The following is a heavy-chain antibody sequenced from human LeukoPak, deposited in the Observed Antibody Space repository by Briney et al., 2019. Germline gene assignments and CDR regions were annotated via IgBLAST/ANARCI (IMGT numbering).Heavy chain of an antibody. CDR1: GFTFSNAW. CDR2: ISSSGSGGST. J-gene: IGHJ5*02. Sequence: PGGSLRLSCAASGFTFSNAWMSWVRQAPGRGLEWVSFISSSGSGGSTYYADSVKGRFTISRDNSKNTLYLQMNSLRAEDTAVYYCARDLEDCSGGSCYSWFDPWGQGTLVTVSS. V-gene: IGHV3-23*01. CDR3: ARDLEDCSGGSCYSWFDP. D-gene: IGHD2-15*01.